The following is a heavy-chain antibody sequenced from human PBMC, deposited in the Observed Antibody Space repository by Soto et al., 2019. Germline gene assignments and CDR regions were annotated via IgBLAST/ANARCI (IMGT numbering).Heavy chain of an antibody. J-gene: IGHJ4*02. CDR2: IIPIFGTA. D-gene: IGHD3-10*01. CDR1: GGTFSSYA. V-gene: IGHV1-69*13. Sequence: GASVKVSCKASGGTFSSYAISWVRQAPGQGLEWMGGIIPIFGTANYAQKFQGRVAITADESTNTAYMELSSLRSEDTAVYYCARLLAGSGSYYSPLYFDYWGQGTLVTASS. CDR3: ARLLAGSGSYYSPLYFDY.